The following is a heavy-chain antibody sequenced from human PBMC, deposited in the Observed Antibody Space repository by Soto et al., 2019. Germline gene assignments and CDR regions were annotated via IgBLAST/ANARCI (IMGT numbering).Heavy chain of an antibody. Sequence: KPSETLSLTCTVSGGSISSGGYYWSWIRQHPGKGLEWIGYIYYSGSTYYNPSLKSRVTISVDTSKNQFSLKLSSVTAADTAVYYCARDRKDYDFWSGPYYYYGMDVWGQGTTVTVSS. J-gene: IGHJ6*02. CDR2: IYYSGST. CDR1: GGSISSGGYY. V-gene: IGHV4-31*03. CDR3: ARDRKDYDFWSGPYYYYGMDV. D-gene: IGHD3-3*01.